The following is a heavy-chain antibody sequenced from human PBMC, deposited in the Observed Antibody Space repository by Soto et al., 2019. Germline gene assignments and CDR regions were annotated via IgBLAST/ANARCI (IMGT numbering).Heavy chain of an antibody. CDR1: VGSISSPY. CDR3: ARVRVVDAKGTFWGHYYYMEV. Sequence: SETLSLTCPFSVGSISSPYWSLILHPPFKSLGFICYIYYCVSSNYNPSLKSRVTISVDTPMNQFSLNLNSVTAADTAVYYCARVRVVDAKGTFWGHYYYMEVWGKGTTVTVSS. CDR2: IYYCVSS. V-gene: IGHV4-59*08. J-gene: IGHJ6*03. D-gene: IGHD2-15*01.